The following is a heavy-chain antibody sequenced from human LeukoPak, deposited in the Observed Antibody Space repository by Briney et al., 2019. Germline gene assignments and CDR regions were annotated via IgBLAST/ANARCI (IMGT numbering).Heavy chain of an antibody. CDR2: ISSSSSYI. D-gene: IGHD3-10*01. Sequence: GGSLRLSCAASGFTFDDYGMSWVRQAPGKGLEWVSSISSSSSYIYYADSVKGRFTISRDNAKNSLYLQMNSLRAEDTAVYYCARRGVYGSGAYYFDYWGQGTLVTVSS. CDR1: GFTFDDYG. J-gene: IGHJ4*02. CDR3: ARRGVYGSGAYYFDY. V-gene: IGHV3-21*01.